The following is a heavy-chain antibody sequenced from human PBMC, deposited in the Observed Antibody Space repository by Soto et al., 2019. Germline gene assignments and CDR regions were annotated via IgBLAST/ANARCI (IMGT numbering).Heavy chain of an antibody. V-gene: IGHV3-7*05. CDR2: IKEDGSGK. CDR3: ARDLGAPGRGSAVGYYYHYGMDV. CDR1: EFTFSSYW. J-gene: IGHJ6*02. Sequence: EVQLVESGGGLVQPGGSLRLSCAASEFTFSSYWMNWVRQAPGKGLEWVANIKEDGSGKYYVDSVKGRFTISRDNAKNSLYLKMNSLRGEDTAVYYCARDLGAPGRGSAVGYYYHYGMDVWGQGTTVTVSS. D-gene: IGHD2-2*01.